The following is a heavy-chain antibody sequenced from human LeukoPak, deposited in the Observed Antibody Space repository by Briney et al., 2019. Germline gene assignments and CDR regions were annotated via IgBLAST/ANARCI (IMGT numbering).Heavy chain of an antibody. CDR1: GGTFSSYA. CDR3: ASRRPGGSSWSHLYYGMDV. Sequence: SVKVSCKASGGTFSSYAISWVRQAPGQGLEWMGRIIPILGIANYAQKFQGRVTITADKSTSTAYMELSSLRSEDTAVYYCASRRPGGSSWSHLYYGMDVWGQGTTVTVSS. V-gene: IGHV1-69*04. J-gene: IGHJ6*02. D-gene: IGHD6-13*01. CDR2: IIPILGIA.